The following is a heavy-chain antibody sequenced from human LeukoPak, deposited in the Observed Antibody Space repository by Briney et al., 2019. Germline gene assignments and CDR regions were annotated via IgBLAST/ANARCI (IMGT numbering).Heavy chain of an antibody. D-gene: IGHD3-10*01. CDR3: VFGYYYDSGSQYNWFDT. J-gene: IGHJ5*02. CDR1: GLTFSNYW. Sequence: PGGSLRLSCAASGLTFSNYWMHWVRQAPGKGLVWVSRINTDGGSTTYADSVKGRFTISRDNAKNTLYLQMNSLRAEDTAVYYCVFGYYYDSGSQYNWFDTWGQGTLVTVSS. CDR2: INTDGGST. V-gene: IGHV3-74*01.